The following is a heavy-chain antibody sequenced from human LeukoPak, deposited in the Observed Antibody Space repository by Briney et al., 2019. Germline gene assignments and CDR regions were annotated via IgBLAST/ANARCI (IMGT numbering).Heavy chain of an antibody. Sequence: ASVKVSCKASGYTFTSYDINWVRQATGQGLEWMGWMNPNSGNTGYAQRFQGRVTMTRNTSISTAYMELSSLRSEDTAVYYCAREKAVVVPAAGYYYYYYGMDVWGQGTTVTVSS. CDR3: AREKAVVVPAAGYYYYYYGMDV. J-gene: IGHJ6*02. D-gene: IGHD2-2*01. CDR2: MNPNSGNT. CDR1: GYTFTSYD. V-gene: IGHV1-8*01.